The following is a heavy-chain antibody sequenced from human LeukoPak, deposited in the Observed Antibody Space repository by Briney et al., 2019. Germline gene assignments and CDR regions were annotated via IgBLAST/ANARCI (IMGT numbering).Heavy chain of an antibody. Sequence: ETLSLTCAVYGGSFSGYYWSWVRQAPGKGLEWVSAISGSGGSTYYADSVKGRFTISRDNSKNTLYLQMNSLRAEDTAVYYCARSHYYDSSGYLDYWGQGTLVTVSS. V-gene: IGHV3-23*01. D-gene: IGHD3-22*01. CDR1: GGSFSGYY. J-gene: IGHJ4*02. CDR2: ISGSGGST. CDR3: ARSHYYDSSGYLDY.